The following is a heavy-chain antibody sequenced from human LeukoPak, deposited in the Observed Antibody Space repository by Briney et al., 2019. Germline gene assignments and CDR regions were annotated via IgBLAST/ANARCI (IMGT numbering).Heavy chain of an antibody. J-gene: IGHJ3*02. Sequence: ASVKVSCKASGYTFTSYGISWVRQAPGQGLEWMGWISAYNGNTNYAQKLQGRVTMTTDTSTSTAYMELRSLRSDDTAVYYCARDYYDYVWGSYRYDAFDIWGQGTMVTVSS. CDR3: ARDYYDYVWGSYRYDAFDI. V-gene: IGHV1-18*01. CDR2: ISAYNGNT. D-gene: IGHD3-16*02. CDR1: GYTFTSYG.